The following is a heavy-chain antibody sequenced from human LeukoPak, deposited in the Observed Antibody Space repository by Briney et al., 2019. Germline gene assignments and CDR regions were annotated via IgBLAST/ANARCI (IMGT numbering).Heavy chain of an antibody. V-gene: IGHV4-31*03. CDR3: ARLSPPYYYDSSGYDY. Sequence: SETLSLTCTVSGGSISSGGYYWSWIRQHPGKGLEWIGYIYYSGSTYYNPFLKSRVTISVDTSKNQFSLKLSSVTAADTAVYYCARLSPPYYYDSSGYDYWGQGTLVTVSS. J-gene: IGHJ4*02. D-gene: IGHD3-22*01. CDR2: IYYSGST. CDR1: GGSISSGGYY.